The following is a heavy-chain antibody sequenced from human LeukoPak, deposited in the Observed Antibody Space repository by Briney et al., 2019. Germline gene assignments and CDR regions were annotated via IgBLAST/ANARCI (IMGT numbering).Heavy chain of an antibody. J-gene: IGHJ6*03. V-gene: IGHV4-39*02. Sequence: PSETLSLTCTVSGGSISSSSYYWGWIRQPPGKGLEWIGSIYYSGSTYYNPSLKSRVTISVDTSKNQFSLKLSSVTAADTAVYYCAREPLQYYYMDVWSKGTTVTVSS. CDR1: GGSISSSSYY. CDR2: IYYSGST. D-gene: IGHD4-11*01. CDR3: AREPLQYYYMDV.